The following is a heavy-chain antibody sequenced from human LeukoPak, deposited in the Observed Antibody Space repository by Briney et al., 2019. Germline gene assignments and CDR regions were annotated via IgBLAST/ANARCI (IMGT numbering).Heavy chain of an antibody. D-gene: IGHD3-16*01. V-gene: IGHV4-61*03. CDR1: GGSLSSCTYH. CDR3: ARHIDYWGFAY. Sequence: PSETLSLTCTVSGGSLSSCTYHWIWLPQPPGKGLEWFGYISYSGSTNYNPSLKTRVPMSIHRSRTHFSLKLNSVTAPETAVYYCARHIDYWGFAYWGQGTPVTVSS. CDR2: ISYSGST. J-gene: IGHJ4*02.